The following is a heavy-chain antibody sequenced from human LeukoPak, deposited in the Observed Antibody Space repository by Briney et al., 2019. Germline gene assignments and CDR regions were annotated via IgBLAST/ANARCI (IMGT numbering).Heavy chain of an antibody. CDR2: ISSSSAYI. D-gene: IGHD3-9*01. CDR1: GFTFSSYT. CDR3: ARDIQTRLVITYGMDV. J-gene: IGHJ6*02. V-gene: IGHV3-21*01. Sequence: GGSLRLSCAASGFTFSSYTINWVRQTPGKGLEWVSSISSSSAYINYADSVRGRFTISRDNAKNSLYLQMNSLRGDDTAVYYCARDIQTRLVITYGMDVWGQGTTVTVSS.